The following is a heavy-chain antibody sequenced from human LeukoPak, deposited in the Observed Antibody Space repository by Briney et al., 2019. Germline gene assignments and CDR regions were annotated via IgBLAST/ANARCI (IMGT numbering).Heavy chain of an antibody. J-gene: IGHJ2*01. V-gene: IGHV3-21*01. CDR1: GFTFSSYS. CDR2: ISSSSSYI. CDR3: ARVCKVPCYFDL. D-gene: IGHD2-8*01. Sequence: GGSLRLSCAASGFTFSSYSMNWVRQAPGKGLEWVSSISSSSSYIYYADSVKGRFTISRDNAKNSLYLQMNSLRAEDTAVYYCARVCKVPCYFDLWGRGTLVTVSS.